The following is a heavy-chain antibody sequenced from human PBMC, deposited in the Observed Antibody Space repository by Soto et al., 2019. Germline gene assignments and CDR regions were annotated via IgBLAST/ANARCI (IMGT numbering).Heavy chain of an antibody. V-gene: IGHV1-3*01. CDR2: INAGNGNT. CDR1: GYTFTGYA. D-gene: IGHD3-22*01. CDR3: ASSTLRYYYDSSGQGDY. J-gene: IGHJ4*02. Sequence: ASVKVSCKASGYTFTGYAMHWVRQAPGQRLEWMGWINAGNGNTKYSQKFQGRVTITRDTSASTAYMELSSLRSEDTAVYYCASSTLRYYYDSSGQGDYWGQGTLVTVSS.